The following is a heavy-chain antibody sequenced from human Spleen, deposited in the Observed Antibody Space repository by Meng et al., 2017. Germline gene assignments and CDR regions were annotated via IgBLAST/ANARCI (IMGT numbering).Heavy chain of an antibody. D-gene: IGHD6-19*01. J-gene: IGHJ5*02. CDR3: AKGGGSGWPFDP. CDR1: GFTFSSYA. CDR2: ISGDST. Sequence: GESLKISCAASGFTFSSYAMSWVRQAPGKGLEWVSSISGDSTYYADSGKGRFTISRDNSKNTLYLQMNSLRAEDTAVYYCAKGGGSGWPFDPWGQGTLVTVSS. V-gene: IGHV3-23*01.